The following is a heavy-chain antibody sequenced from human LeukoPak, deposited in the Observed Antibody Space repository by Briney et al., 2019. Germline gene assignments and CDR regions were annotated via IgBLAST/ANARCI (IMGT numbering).Heavy chain of an antibody. CDR2: ISPNADRT. V-gene: IGHV3-23*01. J-gene: IGHJ4*02. CDR3: AIMHGYYDGSGYWVQ. D-gene: IGHD3-22*01. Sequence: GGSLRLSCAASGFTFGSYAMRWVRQAPGKRLEWVSFISPNADRTSKADSVEGRFTISRDNPRNTLYLQMNSLRDDDTAVYYCAIMHGYYDGSGYWVQWGQGTLVTVSS. CDR1: GFTFGSYA.